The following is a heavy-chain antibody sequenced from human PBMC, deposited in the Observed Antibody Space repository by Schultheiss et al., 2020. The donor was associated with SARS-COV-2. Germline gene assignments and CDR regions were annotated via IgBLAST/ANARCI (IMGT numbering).Heavy chain of an antibody. CDR2: IGTAGDT. CDR3: VRDRDGGDSRVFDY. CDR1: GFTFSSYD. Sequence: GGSLRLSCAASGFTFSSYDMHWVRQATGKGLEWVSAIGTAGDTYYPGSVKGRFTISRENAKNSLYLQMNSLRAEDTAVYYCVRDRDGGDSRVFDYWGQGTLVTVSS. V-gene: IGHV3-13*01. D-gene: IGHD4-23*01. J-gene: IGHJ4*02.